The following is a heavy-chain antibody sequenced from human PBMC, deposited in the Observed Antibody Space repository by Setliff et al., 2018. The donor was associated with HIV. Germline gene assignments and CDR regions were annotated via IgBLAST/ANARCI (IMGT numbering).Heavy chain of an antibody. D-gene: IGHD3-3*01. CDR1: GGSTTSGGYY. Sequence: SETLSLTCSVSGGSTTSGGYYWSWIRQHPGKGLEYIGYIYYSGSTYYNPSLKSRVTMSIDTSTQQFCLNVTSVTAADTAVYYCAGFSYNFWVYRFDHWGQGALVTV. J-gene: IGHJ4*02. CDR3: AGFSYNFWVYRFDH. CDR2: IYYSGST. V-gene: IGHV4-31*03.